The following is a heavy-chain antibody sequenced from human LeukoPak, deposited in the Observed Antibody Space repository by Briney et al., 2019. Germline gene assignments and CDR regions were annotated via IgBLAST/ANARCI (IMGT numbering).Heavy chain of an antibody. CDR3: ARGSYDSSGYYGSIGFDY. CDR2: IYSGGST. CDR1: GFTVSSNY. J-gene: IGHJ4*02. V-gene: IGHV3-53*01. D-gene: IGHD3-22*01. Sequence: GGSLRLSCAASGFTVSSNYTSWVRQAPGKGLEWVSVIYSGGSTYYADSVKGRFTISRDNSKNTLYLQMNSLRAEDTAVYYCARGSYDSSGYYGSIGFDYWGQGTLVTVSS.